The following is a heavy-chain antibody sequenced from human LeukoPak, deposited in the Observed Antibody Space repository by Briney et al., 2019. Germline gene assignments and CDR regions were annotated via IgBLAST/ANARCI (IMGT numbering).Heavy chain of an antibody. V-gene: IGHV4-59*08. Sequence: SETLSLTCTVSGGSISSYYWSWIRQPPGKGLEWIGYIYYSGSTNYNPSLKSRVTISVDTSKNQFSLKLSSVTAADTAVYYCARHNPTLYYYDSSGYPNYFDYWGQGTLVTVSS. J-gene: IGHJ4*02. D-gene: IGHD3-22*01. CDR1: GGSISSYY. CDR3: ARHNPTLYYYDSSGYPNYFDY. CDR2: IYYSGST.